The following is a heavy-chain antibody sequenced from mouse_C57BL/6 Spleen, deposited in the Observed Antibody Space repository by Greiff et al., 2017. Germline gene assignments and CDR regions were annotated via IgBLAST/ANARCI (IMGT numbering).Heavy chain of an antibody. J-gene: IGHJ1*03. V-gene: IGHV1-50*01. D-gene: IGHD1-1*01. CDR3: ARGGYSSSSWYFDV. Sequence: QVQLQQPGAELVKPGASVKLSCKASGYTFTSYWMQWVNQRPGQGLEWIGDIDPTDSNNNYNQKFKGKATLTVDKSSSTAYMQLSSLTSEDSAFYYGARGGYSSSSWYFDVWGTGTTVTVSS. CDR2: IDPTDSNN. CDR1: GYTFTSYW.